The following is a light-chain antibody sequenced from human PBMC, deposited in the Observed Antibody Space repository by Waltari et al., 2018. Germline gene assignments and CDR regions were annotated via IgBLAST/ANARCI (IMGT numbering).Light chain of an antibody. V-gene: IGLV2-11*01. CDR2: DVN. Sequence: QSALTQPRSVSGSPGHSVTISCTGSSSNVGGYNYVSWYQHHPGKAPKLIIYDVNKRPSGVPYRFSGSKSGDTASLTISGLQVEDEADYYCCSYAGSYTYVFGTGTKVTV. CDR3: CSYAGSYTYV. CDR1: SSNVGGYNY. J-gene: IGLJ1*01.